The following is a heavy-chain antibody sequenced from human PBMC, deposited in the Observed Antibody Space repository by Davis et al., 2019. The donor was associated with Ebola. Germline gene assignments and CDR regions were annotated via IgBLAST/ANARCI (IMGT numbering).Heavy chain of an antibody. CDR2: ISGSGDST. CDR1: GFTFSSYA. Sequence: PGGSLRLSCAASGFTFSSYAMSWVRQAPGKGLEWVSVISGSGDSTYYADSVKGRFTISRDNSKNTLYLQMNSLRAEDTAVYYCARVKMYGDPFDYWGQGTLVTVSS. CDR3: ARVKMYGDPFDY. V-gene: IGHV3-23*01. D-gene: IGHD2-8*01. J-gene: IGHJ4*02.